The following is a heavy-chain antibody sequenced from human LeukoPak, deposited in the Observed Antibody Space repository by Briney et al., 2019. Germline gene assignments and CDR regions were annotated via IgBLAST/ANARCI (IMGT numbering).Heavy chain of an antibody. Sequence: PGGSLRLSCAASGFTFDDYGMSWVRQAPGKGLEWVSGINWNGGSTGYADSVKGRFTISRDNAKNSLYLQMNSLRAEDTALYHCARFAGGENYHYYYYYMDVWGKGTTVTISS. V-gene: IGHV3-20*01. D-gene: IGHD3-16*01. CDR2: INWNGGST. J-gene: IGHJ6*03. CDR3: ARFAGGENYHYYYYYMDV. CDR1: GFTFDDYG.